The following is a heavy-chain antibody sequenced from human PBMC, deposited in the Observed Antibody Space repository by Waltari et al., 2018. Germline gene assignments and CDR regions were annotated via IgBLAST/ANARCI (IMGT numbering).Heavy chain of an antibody. J-gene: IGHJ4*02. CDR1: GGSISGSY. CDR3: ARGPGRESREAFDY. V-gene: IGHV4-4*07. Sequence: QVQLQESGPGLVKPSETLSLTCTVSGGSISGSYWSWLRQPAGKGLEWIGRIYSGGTPDYNPSLKSRPTMSVDTSKNQFSLKLSSVTAADAAVYYCARGPGRESREAFDYWGQGTLVTVSS. CDR2: IYSGGTP. D-gene: IGHD3-10*01.